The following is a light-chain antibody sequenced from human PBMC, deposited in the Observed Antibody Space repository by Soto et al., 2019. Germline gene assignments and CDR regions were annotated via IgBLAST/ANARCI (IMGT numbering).Light chain of an antibody. CDR1: SSNIGAGYD. CDR3: ATWDGSLPGEV. CDR2: GNS. J-gene: IGLJ2*01. V-gene: IGLV1-40*01. Sequence: QSVLTQPPSVSGAPGQRVTISCTGSSSNIGAGYDVHWYQQLPGTAPKLLIYGNSHRPSGVPDRFSGSKSGTSGTLDITGLQTGDEADYYCATWDGSLPGEVFGGGTKLTVL.